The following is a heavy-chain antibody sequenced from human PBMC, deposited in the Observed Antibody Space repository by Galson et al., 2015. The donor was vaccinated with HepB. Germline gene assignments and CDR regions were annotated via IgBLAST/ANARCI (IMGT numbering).Heavy chain of an antibody. CDR2: ITYAGSNK. J-gene: IGHJ4*02. Sequence: SLRLSCAASGFTFSSYAMNWVRQAPDTGLEWEALITYAGSNKYYADSVKGRFTISRDDPKNTLYLQMNSLRPEDTAVYYCARETRGYSPAYWGQGALVTVSS. D-gene: IGHD5-18*01. CDR3: ARETRGYSPAY. CDR1: GFTFSSYA. V-gene: IGHV3-30*04.